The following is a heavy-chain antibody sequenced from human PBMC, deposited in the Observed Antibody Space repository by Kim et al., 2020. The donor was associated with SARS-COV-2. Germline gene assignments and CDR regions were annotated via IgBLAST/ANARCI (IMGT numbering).Heavy chain of an antibody. CDR3: ARDREIRMTTVVTRGSYYGMDV. D-gene: IGHD4-17*01. V-gene: IGHV3-7*03. Sequence: GGSLRLSCAASGFTFSSYWMSWVRQAPGKGLEWVANIKQDGSEKYYVDSVKGRFTISRDNAKNSLYLQMNSLRAEDTAVYYCARDREIRMTTVVTRGSYYGMDVWGQGTTVTVSS. CDR1: GFTFSSYW. J-gene: IGHJ6*02. CDR2: IKQDGSEK.